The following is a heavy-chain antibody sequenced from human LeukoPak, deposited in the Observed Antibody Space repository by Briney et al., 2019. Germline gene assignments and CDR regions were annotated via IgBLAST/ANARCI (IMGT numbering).Heavy chain of an antibody. CDR1: GYTFTSYG. Sequence: ASVKVSCKASGYTFTSYGISWVRQAPGQGLEWMGWISAYNGNTNYAQKLQGRVTMTTDTSTSTAYMELGSLRSDDTAVYYCAREYYCDSSGYQYYYYGMDVWGQGTTVTVSS. CDR3: AREYYCDSSGYQYYYYGMDV. D-gene: IGHD3-22*01. J-gene: IGHJ6*02. CDR2: ISAYNGNT. V-gene: IGHV1-18*01.